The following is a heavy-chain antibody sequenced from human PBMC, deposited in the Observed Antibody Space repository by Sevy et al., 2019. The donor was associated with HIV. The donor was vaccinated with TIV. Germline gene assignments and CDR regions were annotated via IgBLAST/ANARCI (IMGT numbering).Heavy chain of an antibody. D-gene: IGHD3-3*01. CDR2: ISYSGNT. CDR1: GDSISSSSYY. CDR3: VRSNPYYDFWSGYMTSGYFDF. V-gene: IGHV4-39*01. J-gene: IGHJ4*02. Sequence: SETLSLTCIVSGDSISSSSYYWGWIRQPPGKGLEWIASISYSGNTYYNPSLKSRTTMSIDTSKNQFFLTLNSVTAPEAAVYYCVRSNPYYDFWSGYMTSGYFDFWGPGTLVTVSS.